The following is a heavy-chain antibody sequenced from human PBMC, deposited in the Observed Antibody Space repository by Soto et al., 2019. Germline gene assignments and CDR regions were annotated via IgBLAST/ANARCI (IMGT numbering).Heavy chain of an antibody. CDR1: GFTFSNAW. V-gene: IGHV3-15*01. CDR3: TTEYSSGWEFDY. CDR2: IKSKTDGGTT. J-gene: IGHJ4*02. Sequence: EVQLVESGGGLVKPGGSLRLSCAASGFTFSNAWMSWVRQAPGKGLEWVGRIKSKTDGGTTDYAAPVKGRFTISRDDSKNTLYLQMNSLKTEDTAVYYCTTEYSSGWEFDYWGQGTLVTVSS. D-gene: IGHD6-19*01.